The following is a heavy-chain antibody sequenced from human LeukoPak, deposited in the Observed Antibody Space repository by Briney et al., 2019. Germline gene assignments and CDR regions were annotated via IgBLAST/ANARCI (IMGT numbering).Heavy chain of an antibody. CDR3: AREAAWGNWYFDH. CDR1: GFTFSRHG. D-gene: IGHD3-16*01. V-gene: IGHV3-33*08. Sequence: GRSLRLSCAASGFTFSRHGMHWVRQAPGKGLEWVAVIGDTGRAKYYADSVEGRFTASRDNFKNTLYLEMNSLRYDDTALYYCAREAAWGNWYFDHWGRGTLVTVSS. CDR2: IGDTGRAK. J-gene: IGHJ2*01.